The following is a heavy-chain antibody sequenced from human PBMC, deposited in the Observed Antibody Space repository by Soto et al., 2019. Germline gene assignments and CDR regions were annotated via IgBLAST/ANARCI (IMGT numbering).Heavy chain of an antibody. CDR3: ARESLGATSLDFDP. D-gene: IGHD1-26*01. J-gene: IGHJ5*02. CDR2: INAGNGNT. Sequence: ASVKVSCKASGYTFTSYAMHWVRQAPGQRLEGMGWINAGNGNTKYSQKFQGRVTITRDTSASTAYMELRSLRSEDTAVYYCARESLGATSLDFDPRGQGTLVSSPQ. CDR1: GYTFTSYA. V-gene: IGHV1-3*01.